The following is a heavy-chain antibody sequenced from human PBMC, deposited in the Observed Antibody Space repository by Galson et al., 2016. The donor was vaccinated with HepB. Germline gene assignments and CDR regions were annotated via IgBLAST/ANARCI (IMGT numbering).Heavy chain of an antibody. CDR1: GFTFSSFA. Sequence: SLRLSCAASGFTFSSFAIHWARRAPGKGLEWVAMISKDGNNQYHADSVKGRFTVSRDDSKNTLYLQMNSLRAEDTAVYYCAREVAAISWGYFDYWGQGTLVTVSS. J-gene: IGHJ4*02. D-gene: IGHD5-12*01. V-gene: IGHV3-30-3*01. CDR2: ISKDGNNQ. CDR3: AREVAAISWGYFDY.